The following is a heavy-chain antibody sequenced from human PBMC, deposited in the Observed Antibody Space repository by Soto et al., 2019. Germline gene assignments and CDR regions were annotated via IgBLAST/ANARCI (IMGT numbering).Heavy chain of an antibody. Sequence: QVQLVQSGGEVKKPGASVKVSCKASGYTFTSSGISWVRQAPGQGLEWLGWISAYNGNTNYAQKLQGRVTMTTDTSTSPAYMELRSLRSDDTAVYYCARGILWFGDVSDYYYCMDVCGQGNTVTVSS. V-gene: IGHV1-18*01. D-gene: IGHD3-10*01. CDR3: ARGILWFGDVSDYYYCMDV. J-gene: IGHJ6*02. CDR2: ISAYNGNT. CDR1: GYTFTSSG.